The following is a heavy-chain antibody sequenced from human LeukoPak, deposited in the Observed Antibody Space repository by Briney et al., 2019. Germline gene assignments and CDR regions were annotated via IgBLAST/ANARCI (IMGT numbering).Heavy chain of an antibody. Sequence: SETLSLTCTVSSGSVNSSIYYWAWIRQPPGKGLEWIGSRYYSGSINYNSSLKSRVTISVDTSRNQFSLKLNSMTAADAAVYYCERNTLGHYDAFDIWGQGTMVTVSS. CDR3: ERNTLGHYDAFDI. V-gene: IGHV4-61*01. CDR2: RYYSGSI. D-gene: IGHD1/OR15-1a*01. J-gene: IGHJ3*02. CDR1: SGSVNSSIYY.